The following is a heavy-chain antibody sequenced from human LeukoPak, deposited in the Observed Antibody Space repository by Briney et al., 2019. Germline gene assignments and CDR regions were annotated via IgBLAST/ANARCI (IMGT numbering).Heavy chain of an antibody. CDR2: ISSGSSYT. J-gene: IGHJ5*02. D-gene: IGHD4-23*01. V-gene: IGHV3-11*05. Sequence: GGSLRLSCAASGFTFSDYYMSWNRQAPGKGLEWISYISSGSSYTNYADSVKGRFTISRDNAKNSLYLQMNSLRAEDTAVYYCARGGGTDWFDPWGQGTLVTVSS. CDR3: ARGGGTDWFDP. CDR1: GFTFSDYY.